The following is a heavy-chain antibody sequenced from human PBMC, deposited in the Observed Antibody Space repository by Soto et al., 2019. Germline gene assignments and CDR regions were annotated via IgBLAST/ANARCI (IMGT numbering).Heavy chain of an antibody. D-gene: IGHD3-3*01. J-gene: IGHJ4*02. Sequence: SETLSLTCTVSGGAISSYYWSWIRQPPGKGLEWIGYIYYSGSTNYNPSLKSRVTISVDTSKNQFSLKLSSVTAADTAVYYCARRRDFFDYWGQGTLVTVSS. CDR2: IYYSGST. CDR1: GGAISSYY. V-gene: IGHV4-59*01. CDR3: ARRRDFFDY.